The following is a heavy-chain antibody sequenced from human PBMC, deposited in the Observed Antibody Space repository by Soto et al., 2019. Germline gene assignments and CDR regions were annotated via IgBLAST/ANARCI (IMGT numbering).Heavy chain of an antibody. J-gene: IGHJ2*01. D-gene: IGHD6-19*01. V-gene: IGHV6-1*01. CDR2: TYYRSNWYN. CDR1: GDSVSSGTAT. CDR3: ARDGSGFHWYFDV. Sequence: QVQLQQSGPGLVKPSQTLSLICAISGDSVSSGTATWSWIRQSPSRVLEWLGRTYYRSNWYNDYAISVKSRIVITPDTSKNQLSLHLDSVTPDDSAVYFCARDGSGFHWYFDVWGRGALVTVSS.